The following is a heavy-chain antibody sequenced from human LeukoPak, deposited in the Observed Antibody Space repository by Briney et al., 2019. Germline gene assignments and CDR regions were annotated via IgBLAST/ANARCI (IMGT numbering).Heavy chain of an antibody. Sequence: SETLSLTRSVSPVSIRRHFWIWIRQSPGKGLEYIGRFSYSGNTDYNPSLKGRVSTSADTSKNQFFLRLISVTAADTAIYYCARDGEGDEGWDYWGQGTLVTVSS. CDR3: ARDGEGDEGWDY. CDR1: PVSIRRHF. V-gene: IGHV4-59*11. CDR2: FSYSGNT. D-gene: IGHD3-10*01. J-gene: IGHJ4*02.